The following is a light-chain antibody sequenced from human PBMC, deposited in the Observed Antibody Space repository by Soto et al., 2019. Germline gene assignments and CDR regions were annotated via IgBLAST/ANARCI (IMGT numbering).Light chain of an antibody. V-gene: IGLV2-14*01. Sequence: QSALTQPASLSWSPGQSITISCTGTSSDVGGYNAFSWYQQHPGKDPKIMIYDVTNRPSGAFNRFSGSKSGNTASLTISGLQAEDEADYYCGSYATGGAYVFGTGTKVTVL. CDR2: DVT. CDR3: GSYATGGAYV. CDR1: SSDVGGYNA. J-gene: IGLJ1*01.